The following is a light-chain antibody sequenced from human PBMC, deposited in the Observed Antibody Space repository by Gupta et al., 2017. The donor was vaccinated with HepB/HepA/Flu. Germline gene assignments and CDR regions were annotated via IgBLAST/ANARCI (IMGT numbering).Light chain of an antibody. V-gene: IGLV1-44*01. CDR1: RSNIGSNS. CDR2: NNN. J-gene: IGLJ3*02. CDR3: ASWDDSLNGAV. Sequence: QSVMTQPPSASVTPGQRVTISCSGSRSNIGSNSVNWYQQRPGTAPKLLMYNNNQRPSGVPDRFSGSKSGTSASLAISGLQAEDEADYYWASWDDSLNGAVFGGGTRLTVL.